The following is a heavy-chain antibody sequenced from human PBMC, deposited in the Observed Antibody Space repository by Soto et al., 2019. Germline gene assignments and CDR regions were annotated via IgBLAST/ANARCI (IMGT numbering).Heavy chain of an antibody. CDR2: IYSGGST. Sequence: GGSLRLSCAASGFTVSSNDRSWVRQAPGKGLEWVSVIYSGGSTYYADSVKGRFTISRDNSKNTLYLQMNSLRAEDTAVYYCARDRVESGYPEYFQHWGQGTLLTVSS. V-gene: IGHV3-53*01. J-gene: IGHJ1*01. CDR3: ARDRVESGYPEYFQH. D-gene: IGHD3-22*01. CDR1: GFTVSSND.